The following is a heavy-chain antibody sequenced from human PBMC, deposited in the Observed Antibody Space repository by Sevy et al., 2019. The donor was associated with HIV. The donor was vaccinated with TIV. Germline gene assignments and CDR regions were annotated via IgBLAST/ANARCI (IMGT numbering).Heavy chain of an antibody. CDR3: AKEVGTSGRCGYFNY. D-gene: IGHD6-19*01. CDR1: EITFSTAI. Sequence: GGSLRLSCAASEITFSTAIIHWVRQAPGKVLEWVAAISYDESKYYADSVKGRLTISRDSSKNTVYLEMSSLRTEDTAVYYCAKEVGTSGRCGYFNYWGQGTLVTVSS. V-gene: IGHV3-30*04. J-gene: IGHJ4*02. CDR2: ISYDESK.